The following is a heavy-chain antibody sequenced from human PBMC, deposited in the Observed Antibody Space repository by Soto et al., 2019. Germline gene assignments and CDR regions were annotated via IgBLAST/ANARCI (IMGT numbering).Heavy chain of an antibody. CDR1: GFPFSSYG. Sequence: QVQLVESGGGVVQPARSLRLSCAASGFPFSSYGMHWVRQAPGKGLEWVAFISYDGSTQYYVDSVKGRFTISRDNSKNTLYLQMNSLRVEDTALYYCAKGRQGMDVWGQGTTVIVSS. J-gene: IGHJ6*02. V-gene: IGHV3-30*18. CDR3: AKGRQGMDV. CDR2: ISYDGSTQ.